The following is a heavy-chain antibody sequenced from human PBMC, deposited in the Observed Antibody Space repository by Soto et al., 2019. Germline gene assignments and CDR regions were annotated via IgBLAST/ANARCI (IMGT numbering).Heavy chain of an antibody. D-gene: IGHD6-13*01. Sequence: EVQLLESGGGLVQPGGSLRLSCAASGFTFSSYAMNWVRQAPGKGLEWVSVISGSDGSTYYADSVKGRFTISSDNSKNTLKLKMNSLRAEDTAVYYCARRSSSWYFDYWGKGTLVTVSS. J-gene: IGHJ4*02. CDR3: ARRSSSWYFDY. CDR1: GFTFSSYA. V-gene: IGHV3-23*01. CDR2: ISGSDGST.